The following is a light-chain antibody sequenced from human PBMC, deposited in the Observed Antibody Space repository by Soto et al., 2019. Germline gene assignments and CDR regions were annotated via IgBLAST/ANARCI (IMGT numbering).Light chain of an antibody. Sequence: DIVLTQSPGTLSLSPGERASLSCRASQNVNTFLAWYQQKPGQAPRLLIYDASNRATGIPARFSGSGSGTDFTLTINSLEPEDCAVYYCQQRNNCPLTFGAGTRVEI. CDR3: QQRNNCPLT. V-gene: IGKV3-11*01. CDR1: QNVNTF. J-gene: IGKJ4*01. CDR2: DAS.